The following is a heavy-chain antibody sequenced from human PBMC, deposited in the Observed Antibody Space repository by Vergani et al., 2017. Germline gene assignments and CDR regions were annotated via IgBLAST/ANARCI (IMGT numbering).Heavy chain of an antibody. Sequence: QVQLVQSGAEVKKPGSSVKVSCKASGGTFSSYAISWVRQAPGQGLEWMGRIIPIFGTANYAQKFQDRVTITADESTSTAYMEVSRLRCEDTAVYYCALGYCSGGSCSRGGWFDPWGQGTLVTVSS. V-gene: IGHV1-69*18. CDR2: IIPIFGTA. CDR3: ALGYCSGGSCSRGGWFDP. D-gene: IGHD2-15*01. CDR1: GGTFSSYA. J-gene: IGHJ5*02.